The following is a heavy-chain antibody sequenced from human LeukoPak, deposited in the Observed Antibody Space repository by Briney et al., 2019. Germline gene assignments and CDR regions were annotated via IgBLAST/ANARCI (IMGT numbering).Heavy chain of an antibody. J-gene: IGHJ4*02. V-gene: IGHV1-69*01. Sequence: SVKVSCKASGGTFSSYAISWVRQAPGQGLEWMGGIIPIFDTANYAQKFQGRVTITADESTSTAYMELSSLRSEDTAVYYCAREAVAARPFSFDYWGQGTLVTVSS. D-gene: IGHD6-6*01. CDR2: IIPIFDTA. CDR3: AREAVAARPFSFDY. CDR1: GGTFSSYA.